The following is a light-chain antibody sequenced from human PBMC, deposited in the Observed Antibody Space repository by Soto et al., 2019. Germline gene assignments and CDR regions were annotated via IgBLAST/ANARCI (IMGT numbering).Light chain of an antibody. J-gene: IGKJ4*01. Sequence: QMTQSPSSLSASVGDRVTITCRASENINSYLNWYQQESGKAPKLLIYDASTLQGGVSSRFSGSGSGTEYTLTISSLQPEDSATYYCHQTYRNFFTFGGGTKVEIK. CDR2: DAS. V-gene: IGKV1-39*01. CDR1: ENINSY. CDR3: HQTYRNFFT.